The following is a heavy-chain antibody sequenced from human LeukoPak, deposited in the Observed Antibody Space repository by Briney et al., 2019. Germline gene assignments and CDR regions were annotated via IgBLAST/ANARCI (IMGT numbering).Heavy chain of an antibody. CDR3: AKDTAARPRGWFDP. Sequence: GGSLRLSCAASGFTFDDYAMHWVRQAPGKGLEWVSGISWNSGSIGYADSVKGRFTISRDNAKNSLYLQMNSLRAEDMALYYRAKDTAARPRGWFDPWGQGTLVTVSS. CDR1: GFTFDDYA. D-gene: IGHD6-6*01. CDR2: ISWNSGSI. J-gene: IGHJ5*02. V-gene: IGHV3-9*03.